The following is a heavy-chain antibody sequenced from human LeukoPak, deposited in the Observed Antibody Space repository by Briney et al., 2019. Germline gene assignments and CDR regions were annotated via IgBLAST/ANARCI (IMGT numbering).Heavy chain of an antibody. CDR2: ISGSGGST. Sequence: GGSLRLSCAASGFTFSSYAMSWVRQAPGKGLEWVSAISGSGGSTYYADSVKGRFTISRDNSKNTLYPQMNSLRAEDTAVYYCAKDQELWFEPIYYYYGMDVWGQGTTVTVSS. J-gene: IGHJ6*02. D-gene: IGHD3-10*01. V-gene: IGHV3-23*01. CDR3: AKDQELWFEPIYYYYGMDV. CDR1: GFTFSSYA.